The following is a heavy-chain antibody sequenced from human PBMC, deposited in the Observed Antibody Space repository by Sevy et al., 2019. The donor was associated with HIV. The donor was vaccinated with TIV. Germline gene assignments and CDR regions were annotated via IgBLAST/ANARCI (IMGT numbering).Heavy chain of an antibody. CDR2: CRDKANSYTT. V-gene: IGHV3-72*01. D-gene: IGHD1-26*01. CDR3: ARDRGRYHIDY. CDR1: GFTFSDHY. Sequence: GGSLRLSCVASGFTFSDHYIDWVRQAPGKGLEWIGRCRDKANSYTTEYAASVKGRFTLSRDDSRNSVYLQMNSPTTEDTAVYYCARDRGRYHIDYWGQGTLVTVSS. J-gene: IGHJ4*02.